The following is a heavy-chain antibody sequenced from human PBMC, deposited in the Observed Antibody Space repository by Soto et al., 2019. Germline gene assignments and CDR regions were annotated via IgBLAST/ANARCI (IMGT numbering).Heavy chain of an antibody. D-gene: IGHD3-3*01. Sequence: SETLSLTCTVSGGSISSGPYSWGWIRQPPGEGLEWIATFHYGESTHYNPSLESRVTVSVDTSQNHSSLKVSSVTVADTAVYYCARVVVFWSRTNCYGYYGMAVWGQGTAVTVSS. J-gene: IGHJ6*02. CDR3: ARVVVFWSRTNCYGYYGMAV. V-gene: IGHV4-39*02. CDR1: GGSISSGPYS. CDR2: FHYGEST.